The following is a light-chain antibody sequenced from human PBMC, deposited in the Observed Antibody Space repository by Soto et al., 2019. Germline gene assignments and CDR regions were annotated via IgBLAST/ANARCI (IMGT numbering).Light chain of an antibody. CDR2: DAS. V-gene: IGKV3-11*01. CDR1: QSVISY. Sequence: PVERVTVSCRASQSVISYLSWYQQKHGQAPSLLIFDASHRASGVPARFSGSGSGTDFTLTISRLDPEDSTVYYCQQRGNWPWTFGQGTKVEIK. J-gene: IGKJ1*01. CDR3: QQRGNWPWT.